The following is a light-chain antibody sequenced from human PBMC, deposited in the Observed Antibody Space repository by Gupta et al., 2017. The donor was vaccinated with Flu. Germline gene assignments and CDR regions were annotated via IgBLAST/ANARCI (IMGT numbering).Light chain of an antibody. CDR1: QSVSSN. Sequence: ELVLTQSPATLSVSPGERATPSCRASQSVSSNVAWYQQKPGQAPRLLIYGASTRATGIPARFSGSGSGTEFTLTISSLQSEDFAVYYCQQYNNWPPWTFGQGTKVEIK. J-gene: IGKJ1*01. V-gene: IGKV3-15*01. CDR2: GAS. CDR3: QQYNNWPPWT.